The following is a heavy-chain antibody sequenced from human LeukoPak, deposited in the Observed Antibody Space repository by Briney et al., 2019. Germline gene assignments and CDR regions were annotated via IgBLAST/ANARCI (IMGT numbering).Heavy chain of an antibody. CDR1: GGSISSYY. Sequence: PSETLSLTCTVSGGSISSYYWSWIRQPPGKGLEWIGYIYYSGTTNYNPSLKSRVTISVDMSKNQFSLKLSSVTAADTAVYYCARQGNNWGRWYFDLWGRGTLVTVSS. CDR3: ARQGNNWGRWYFDL. D-gene: IGHD7-27*01. CDR2: IYYSGTT. J-gene: IGHJ2*01. V-gene: IGHV4-59*08.